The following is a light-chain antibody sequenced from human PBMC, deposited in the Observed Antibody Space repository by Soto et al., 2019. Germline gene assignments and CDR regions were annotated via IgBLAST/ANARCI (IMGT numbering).Light chain of an antibody. V-gene: IGLV1-40*01. J-gene: IGLJ2*01. Sequence: QPVLTQPPSVSGAPGQRVTISCTGSSSNIGAGYDVHWYQQLPGTAPKLLIYGNSNRPSGVPDRFSGSKSGTSASLAITGLRAEDEADYYCQSYDSSLSGSMVFGGGTKLTVL. CDR3: QSYDSSLSGSMV. CDR2: GNS. CDR1: SSNIGAGYD.